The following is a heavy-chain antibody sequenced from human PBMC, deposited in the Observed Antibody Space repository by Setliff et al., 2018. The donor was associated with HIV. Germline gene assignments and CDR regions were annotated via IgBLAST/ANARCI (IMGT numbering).Heavy chain of an antibody. Sequence: PSETLSLTCTVSGGSISSGDYYWSWIRQHPRKGLEWSGYIYYTGSTYYNPSLKSRVTVSVDTSRNQFSLILKSVTAADTAMYYCARGTMLVVAATPGRQWRAHFDYWGQGTLVTVSS. CDR1: GGSISSGDYY. CDR3: ARGTMLVVAATPGRQWRAHFDY. V-gene: IGHV4-31*03. D-gene: IGHD2-15*01. CDR2: IYYTGST. J-gene: IGHJ4*02.